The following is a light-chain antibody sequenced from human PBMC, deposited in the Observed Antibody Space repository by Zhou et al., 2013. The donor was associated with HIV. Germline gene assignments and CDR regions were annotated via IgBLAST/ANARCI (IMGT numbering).Light chain of an antibody. CDR3: QQYDSLPVS. Sequence: DIQLTHSPPSLSASLGDRVIFSCLASHDIGRKLNWYQQKPGKAPKLLISDASNLEMGVPSRFSAIGSGTTFTFFISSLQREDVATLFCQQYDSLPVSFGG. J-gene: IGKJ4*01. CDR1: HDIGRK. V-gene: IGKV1-33*01. CDR2: DAS.